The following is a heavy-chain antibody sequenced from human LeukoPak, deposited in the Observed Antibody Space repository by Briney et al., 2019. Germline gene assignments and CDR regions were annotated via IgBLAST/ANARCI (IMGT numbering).Heavy chain of an antibody. CDR3: ASGPSIAAAGIDY. CDR1: GGSISTTSYY. Sequence: PSETLSLTCTVSGGSISTTSYYWDWIRQPPGKGLEWIGSVYYSGTTYYNPSLKSRVTISVDRSKNQFSLKLSSVTAADTAVYYCASGPSIAAAGIDYWGQGTLVTVSS. V-gene: IGHV4-39*07. J-gene: IGHJ4*02. D-gene: IGHD6-13*01. CDR2: VYYSGTT.